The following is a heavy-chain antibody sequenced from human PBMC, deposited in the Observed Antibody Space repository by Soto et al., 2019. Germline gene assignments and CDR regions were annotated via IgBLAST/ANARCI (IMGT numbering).Heavy chain of an antibody. CDR1: GFTFSNAW. D-gene: IGHD3-9*01. CDR2: IKSKTDGGTT. V-gene: IGHV3-15*01. CDR3: TTDPPSYDILTPPHY. J-gene: IGHJ4*02. Sequence: LRLSCAASGFTFSNAWMSWVRQAPGKGLEWVGRIKSKTDGGTTDYAAPVKGRFTISRDDSKNTLYLQMNSLKTEDTAVYYCTTDPPSYDILTPPHYWGQGTLVTVSS.